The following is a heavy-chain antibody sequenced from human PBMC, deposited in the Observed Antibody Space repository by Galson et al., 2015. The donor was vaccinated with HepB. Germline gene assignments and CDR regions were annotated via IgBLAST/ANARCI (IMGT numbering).Heavy chain of an antibody. D-gene: IGHD5-18*01. Sequence: ETLCLTCSVSHGSINNYYWSWIRQSPGKRPEWIGYIRYTGDTTYNPSLGYRVGMSVDTSINQVSLWLTSVTAADTAVYYCARHPGRGSVGYAFDLWGQGTLVTVSA. CDR1: HGSINNYY. CDR2: IRYTGDT. CDR3: ARHPGRGSVGYAFDL. J-gene: IGHJ4*02. V-gene: IGHV4-59*08.